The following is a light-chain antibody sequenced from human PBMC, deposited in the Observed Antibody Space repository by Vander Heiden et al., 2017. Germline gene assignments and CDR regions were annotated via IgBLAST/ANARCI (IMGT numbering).Light chain of an antibody. Sequence: QSALTQPASVSGSPGQSIAISCTGTSSDIGAYNYVSWYQQYPGKVPILIIYEVTKRPAGVSDRFSGSKSGNTASLTISGLQAEDEADYYCSSYTTSSTGVFGTGTKVTVL. CDR2: EVT. CDR1: SSDIGAYNY. CDR3: SSYTTSSTGV. J-gene: IGLJ1*01. V-gene: IGLV2-14*01.